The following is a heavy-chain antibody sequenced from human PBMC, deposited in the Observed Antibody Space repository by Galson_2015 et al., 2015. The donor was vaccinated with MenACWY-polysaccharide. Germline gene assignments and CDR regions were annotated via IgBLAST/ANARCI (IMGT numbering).Heavy chain of an antibody. Sequence: ALRLSCAASGFVFKSYGMHWVRQAPGQGLEWLAVISDDGNTMPYGEYVKGLATISRDNSENTLFLQLNSLRPEDTGVYYCVKGEVWIRCMDVGGKGTAVTVSS. CDR3: VKGEVWIRCMDV. D-gene: IGHD5-12*01. J-gene: IGHJ6*03. V-gene: IGHV3-30*18. CDR2: ISDDGNTM. CDR1: GFVFKSYG.